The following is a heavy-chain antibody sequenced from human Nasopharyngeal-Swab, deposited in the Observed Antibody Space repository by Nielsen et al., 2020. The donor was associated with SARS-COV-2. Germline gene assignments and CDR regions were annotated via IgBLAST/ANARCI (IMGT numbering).Heavy chain of an antibody. V-gene: IGHV1-18*01. CDR3: ARDDYDILTGYYTGGIY. CDR2: ISAYNGNT. Sequence: WVRQAPGQGLEWMGWISAYNGNTNYAQELQGRVTMTTDTSTSTAYMELRSLRSDDTAVYYCARDDYDILTGYYTGGIYWGQGTLVTVSS. J-gene: IGHJ4*02. D-gene: IGHD3-9*01.